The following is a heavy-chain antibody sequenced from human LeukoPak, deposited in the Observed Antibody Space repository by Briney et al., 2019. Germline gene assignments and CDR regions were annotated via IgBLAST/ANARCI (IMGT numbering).Heavy chain of an antibody. Sequence: GGSLRLSCAASGFTFSSYGMHWVRQAPGKGLEWVAVISYDGSNKYYANSVKGRFTISRDNSKNTLYLQMNSLRAEDTAVYYCAKTYSSGAMSLYFDYWGQGTLVTVSS. CDR3: AKTYSSGAMSLYFDY. CDR2: ISYDGSNK. J-gene: IGHJ4*02. D-gene: IGHD6-19*01. CDR1: GFTFSSYG. V-gene: IGHV3-30*18.